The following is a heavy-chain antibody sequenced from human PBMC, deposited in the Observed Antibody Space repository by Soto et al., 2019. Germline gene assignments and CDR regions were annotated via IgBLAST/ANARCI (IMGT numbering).Heavy chain of an antibody. CDR3: ARDGLFLGRARVDAFDI. CDR2: ISSSGSTI. Sequence: GGSLRLSCAASGFTFSSYEMNWVRQAPGKGLEWVSYISSSGSTIYYADSVKGRFTISRDNAKNSLYLQMNSLRAEDTAVYYCARDGLFLGRARVDAFDIWGQGTMVTVSS. J-gene: IGHJ3*02. CDR1: GFTFSSYE. D-gene: IGHD5-18*01. V-gene: IGHV3-48*03.